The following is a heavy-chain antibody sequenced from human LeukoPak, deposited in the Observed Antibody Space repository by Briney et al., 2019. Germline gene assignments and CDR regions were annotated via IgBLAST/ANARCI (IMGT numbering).Heavy chain of an antibody. CDR3: AKDLAFDYDFWSGYYTGKRTHGMDV. D-gene: IGHD3-3*01. V-gene: IGHV3-30*18. CDR1: GFTFSSYG. J-gene: IGHJ6*02. Sequence: PGGSLRLSCAASGFTFSSYGMHWVRQAPGKGLEWVAVISYDGSNKYYADSVKGRFTISRDNSKNTLYLQMNSLRAEDTAVYYCAKDLAFDYDFWSGYYTGKRTHGMDVWGQGTTVTVSS. CDR2: ISYDGSNK.